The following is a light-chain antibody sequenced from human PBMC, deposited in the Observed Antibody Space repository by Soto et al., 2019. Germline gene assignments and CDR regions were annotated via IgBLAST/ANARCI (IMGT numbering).Light chain of an antibody. CDR2: WAS. CDR3: QQYYSTQYT. Sequence: DIVMTQSPDSLAVSLGERATINCKSSQSVLYSSNNKNYLAWYQQKPGQPPKLLIYWASTRESGVPDLFSGSGSGTDFTLTISSLQAEDLAVYYCQQYYSTQYTFGQGTKLEIK. CDR1: QSVLYSSNNKNY. V-gene: IGKV4-1*01. J-gene: IGKJ2*01.